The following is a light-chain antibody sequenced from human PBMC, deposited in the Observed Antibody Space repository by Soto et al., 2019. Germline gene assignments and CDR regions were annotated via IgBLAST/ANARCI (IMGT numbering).Light chain of an antibody. CDR3: SSYAGGNIDV. CDR1: SSDVGGYNY. V-gene: IGLV2-8*01. Sequence: QPVLTHPLSGSGSPGQSVTISCTGTSSDVGGYNYVSWYQQHPGKAPKLMIYEVSKRPSGVPDRFSGSKSGNTASLTVSGLQAEDEADYHCSSYAGGNIDVFGSGTKVTVL. CDR2: EVS. J-gene: IGLJ1*01.